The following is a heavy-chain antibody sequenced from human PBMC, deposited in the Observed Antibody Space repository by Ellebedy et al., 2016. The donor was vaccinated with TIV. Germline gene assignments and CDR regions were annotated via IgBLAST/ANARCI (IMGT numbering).Heavy chain of an antibody. CDR2: ISSSSSTI. CDR1: GFTFSSYS. Sequence: GGSLRLXCAASGFTFSSYSMNWVRQAPGKGLEWVSYISSSSSTIYYADSVKGRFTISRDNAKNSLYLQMNSLRDEDTAVYYCARDGMDFWSGYYYYYGMDVWGQGTTVTVSS. D-gene: IGHD3-3*01. V-gene: IGHV3-48*02. J-gene: IGHJ6*02. CDR3: ARDGMDFWSGYYYYYGMDV.